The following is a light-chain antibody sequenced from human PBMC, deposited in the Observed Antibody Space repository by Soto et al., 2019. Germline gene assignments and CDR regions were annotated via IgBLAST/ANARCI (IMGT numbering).Light chain of an antibody. CDR2: DVS. CDR1: SSSKW. V-gene: IGKV1-5*01. CDR3: QHTTDFS. J-gene: IGKJ2*01. Sequence: DIQMTQSPSTLAASVGDTVTMTCRSSSKWLAWYQKKPGKAPILLIYDVSNLERGGPPRVSGSTSGAESTLTITGLQPDDLGTYDCQHTTDFSFGQGTKVVSK.